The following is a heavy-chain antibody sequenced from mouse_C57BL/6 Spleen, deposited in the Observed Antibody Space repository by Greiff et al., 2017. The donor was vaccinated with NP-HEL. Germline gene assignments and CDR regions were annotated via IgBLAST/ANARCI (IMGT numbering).Heavy chain of an antibody. D-gene: IGHD1-1*01. CDR3: ATCYGSSYYTLDY. CDR2: IHPSDSDT. V-gene: IGHV1-74*01. J-gene: IGHJ4*01. CDR1: GYTFTSYW. Sequence: QVQLQQPGAELVKPGASVKVSCKASGYTFTSYWMHWVKQRPGQGLEWIGRIHPSDSDTNYNQKFKGKATLTVDKSSSTAYMQLSSLTSEDSAVYYCATCYGSSYYTLDYWGQGTSVTVSS.